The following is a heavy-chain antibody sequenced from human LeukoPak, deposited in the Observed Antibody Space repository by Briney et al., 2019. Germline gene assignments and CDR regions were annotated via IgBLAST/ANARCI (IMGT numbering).Heavy chain of an antibody. Sequence: QPGGSLRLSCAASGFTFSSYWMHWVRQAPGKGLVWVSRINSDGSSTSYADSVKGRFTISRDNAKNTLYLQMNSLRAEDTAVYFCARDEFNSKFFQHWGQGTLVTVSS. CDR3: ARDEFNSKFFQH. V-gene: IGHV3-74*01. CDR1: GFTFSSYW. J-gene: IGHJ1*01. D-gene: IGHD2-21*01. CDR2: INSDGSST.